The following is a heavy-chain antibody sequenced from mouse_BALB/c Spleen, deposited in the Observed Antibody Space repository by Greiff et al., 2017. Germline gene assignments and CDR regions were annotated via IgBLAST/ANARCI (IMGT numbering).Heavy chain of an antibody. CDR1: GFTFSSYT. Sequence: EVQGVESGGGLVQPGGSLKLSCAASGFTFSSYTMSWVRQTPEKRLEWVAYISNGGGSTYYPDTVKGRFTISRDNAKNTLYLQMSSLKSEDTAMYYCARHSTFDYWGQGTTLTVSS. J-gene: IGHJ2*01. CDR2: ISNGGGST. D-gene: IGHD1-1*01. V-gene: IGHV5-12-2*01. CDR3: ARHSTFDY.